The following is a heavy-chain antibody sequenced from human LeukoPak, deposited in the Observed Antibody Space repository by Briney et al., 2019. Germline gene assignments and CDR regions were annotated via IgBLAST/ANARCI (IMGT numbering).Heavy chain of an antibody. CDR2: IYYSGST. CDR3: ARHKYCGGDCYSGYFDY. Sequence: SETLSLTCTVSGGSISSGGYYWSWIRQHPGKGLEWIGYIYYSGSTNYNPSLKSRVTISVDTFKNQFSLKLSSVTAADTAVYYCARHKYCGGDCYSGYFDYWGQGTLVTVSS. V-gene: IGHV4-61*08. D-gene: IGHD2-21*02. CDR1: GGSISSGGYY. J-gene: IGHJ4*02.